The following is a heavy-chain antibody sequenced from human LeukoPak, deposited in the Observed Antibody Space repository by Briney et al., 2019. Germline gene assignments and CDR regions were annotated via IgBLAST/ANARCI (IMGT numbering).Heavy chain of an antibody. D-gene: IGHD3-22*01. Sequence: SVKVSCKASGGTFSSYAISWVRQAPGQGLEWMGGIIPIFGTANYAQKFQGRVTITADESTSTAYMELSSLRPEDTAVYYCARRVGPFYDSSGYMYDYWGQGTLVTVSS. V-gene: IGHV1-69*13. J-gene: IGHJ4*02. CDR2: IIPIFGTA. CDR1: GGTFSSYA. CDR3: ARRVGPFYDSSGYMYDY.